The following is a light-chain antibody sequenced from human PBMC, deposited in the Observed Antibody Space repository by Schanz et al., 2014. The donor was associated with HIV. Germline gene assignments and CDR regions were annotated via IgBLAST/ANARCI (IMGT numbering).Light chain of an antibody. Sequence: QSALTQPASVSGSPGQSISISCTGTSGDVGSYNYVSWYQQHPGKAPKLMIYDVSNRPSGVSSRFSGSKSGNTATLTISGLQAEDEAEYYCSSHSATAPYVIFGGGTKVTVL. CDR2: DVS. CDR3: SSHSATAPYVI. CDR1: SGDVGSYNY. V-gene: IGLV2-14*03. J-gene: IGLJ2*01.